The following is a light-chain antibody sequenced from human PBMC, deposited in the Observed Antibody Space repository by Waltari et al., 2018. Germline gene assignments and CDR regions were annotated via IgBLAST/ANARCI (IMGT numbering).Light chain of an antibody. Sequence: DIVMTQSPDSLAVSLGERATIKFKSSPSVFYSSNNKNYLAWYQQKPGQPPNLLIYWASTRGSGVPDRFSGSGSGTDFTLTISSLQAEDVAVYYCQQYFSTPITFGQGTRLEIK. CDR2: WAS. CDR1: PSVFYSSNNKNY. J-gene: IGKJ5*01. CDR3: QQYFSTPIT. V-gene: IGKV4-1*01.